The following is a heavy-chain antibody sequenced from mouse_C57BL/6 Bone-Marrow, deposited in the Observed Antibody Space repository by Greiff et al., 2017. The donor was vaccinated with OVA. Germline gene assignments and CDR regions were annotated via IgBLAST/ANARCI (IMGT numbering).Heavy chain of an antibody. D-gene: IGHD2-4*01. CDR3: ARGIYYDYGVYFDY. V-gene: IGHV1-81*01. Sequence: VQGVESGAELARPGASVKLSCKASGYTFTSYGISWVKQRTGQGLEWIGEIYPRSGNTYYNEKFKGKATLTADKSSSTAYMELRSLTSEDSAVYFCARGIYYDYGVYFDYWGQGTTLTVSS. CDR2: IYPRSGNT. CDR1: GYTFTSYG. J-gene: IGHJ2*01.